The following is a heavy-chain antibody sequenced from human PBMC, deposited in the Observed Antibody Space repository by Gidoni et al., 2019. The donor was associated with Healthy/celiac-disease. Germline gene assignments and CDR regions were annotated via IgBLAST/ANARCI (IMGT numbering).Heavy chain of an antibody. D-gene: IGHD2-21*02. V-gene: IGHV3-15*01. CDR2: KSKTDGGTT. Sequence: KSKTDGGTTDYAAPVKGRFTISRDDSKNTLYLQMNSLKTEDTAVYYCTTYPPAYCGGDCYEYYWGQGTLVTVSS. CDR3: TTYPPAYCGGDCYEYY. J-gene: IGHJ4*02.